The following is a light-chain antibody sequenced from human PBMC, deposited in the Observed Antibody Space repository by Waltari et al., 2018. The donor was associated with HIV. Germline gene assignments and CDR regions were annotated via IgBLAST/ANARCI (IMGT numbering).Light chain of an antibody. J-gene: IGLJ3*02. CDR2: END. V-gene: IGLV1-51*02. Sequence: QSVLTQPPSMSAAPGQKVTISCSGSSSNLGNNHVSWYQQAPGTAPKLLMYENDKRPSGIPDRFSASKSGTSATLGIAGLQTGDEATYYCGTWDDSLSGWIFGGGTKLTVL. CDR1: SSNLGNNH. CDR3: GTWDDSLSGWI.